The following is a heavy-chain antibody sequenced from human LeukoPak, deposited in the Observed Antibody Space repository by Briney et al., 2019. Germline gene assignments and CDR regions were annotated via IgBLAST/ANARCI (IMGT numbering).Heavy chain of an antibody. CDR2: ISSSSSYI. CDR3: AKDPGFESGYTSDY. J-gene: IGHJ4*02. V-gene: IGHV3-21*04. Sequence: GGSLRLSCAASGFTFSSYSMNWVRQAPGKGLEWVSSISSSSSYIYYADSVKGRFTISRDNSKNTLYLQMNSLRAEDTAVYYCAKDPGFESGYTSDYWGQGTLVTVSS. D-gene: IGHD3-22*01. CDR1: GFTFSSYS.